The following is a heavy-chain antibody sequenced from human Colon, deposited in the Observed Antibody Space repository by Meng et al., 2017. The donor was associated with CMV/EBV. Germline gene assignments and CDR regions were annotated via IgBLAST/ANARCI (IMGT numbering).Heavy chain of an antibody. D-gene: IGHD6-19*01. CDR1: GFIFSDSA. CDR2: IRSKANNYAT. Sequence: GESLKISCAASGFIFSDSAMYWVRQASGKGLEWVGRIRSKANNYATTYAASVEGRFTISRDDSKNMVYLEMNGLKTEDTAVYYCSRPTAVASSATDYWGQGTLVTVSS. J-gene: IGHJ4*02. CDR3: SRPTAVASSATDY. V-gene: IGHV3-73*01.